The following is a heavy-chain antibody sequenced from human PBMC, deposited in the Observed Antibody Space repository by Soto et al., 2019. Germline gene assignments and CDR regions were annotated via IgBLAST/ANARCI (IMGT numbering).Heavy chain of an antibody. D-gene: IGHD1-26*01. CDR3: ARGVGRYGSNLDY. CDR2: ICNSGGT. J-gene: IGHJ4*02. V-gene: IGHV4-59*01. CDR1: GGSISSYC. Sequence: QVQLQESGPGLVKPSETLSLTCTVSGGSISSYCWSWVRQPLGKGLEWIATICNSGGTNYNPSLKSRVVISVDTSRNQFSLKLSSVTAADTAVYYCARGVGRYGSNLDYWGQGTLVTVSS.